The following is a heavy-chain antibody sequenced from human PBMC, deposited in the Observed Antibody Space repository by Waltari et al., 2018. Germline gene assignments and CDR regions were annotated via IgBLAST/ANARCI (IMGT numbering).Heavy chain of an antibody. CDR2: IDGYNGHT. J-gene: IGHJ3*02. D-gene: IGHD2-2*01. CDR3: ARSGCGSTNCHPGAYDT. V-gene: IGHV1-18*04. Sequence: QNQLVQSGAEVKKPGASVKVSCKASGYPFTSYGISWVRQAPGQGLEGMGWIDGYNGHTNHAQNFQGRVTMTTDTSTSTAYMELRSLTSDDTAMYYCARSGCGSTNCHPGAYDTWGQGTMVTVSS. CDR1: GYPFTSYG.